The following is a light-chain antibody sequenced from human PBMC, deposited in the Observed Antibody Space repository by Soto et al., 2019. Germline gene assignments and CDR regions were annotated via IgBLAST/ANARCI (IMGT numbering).Light chain of an antibody. CDR2: GAS. CDR1: QSVTSSY. Sequence: EMVLTQSPGTMSLSPGERATLSCRASQSVTSSYLAWYQQNPGQAPRLLIYGASSRATGIPDRFSGSGSGTDFTLTISRLEPEDFAVYYCQQYGNSPQTFGQGTKVEIK. CDR3: QQYGNSPQT. V-gene: IGKV3-20*01. J-gene: IGKJ1*01.